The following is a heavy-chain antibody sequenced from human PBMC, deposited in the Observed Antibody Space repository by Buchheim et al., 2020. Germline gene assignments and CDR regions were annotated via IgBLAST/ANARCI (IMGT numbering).Heavy chain of an antibody. CDR2: IFPIFGTT. J-gene: IGHJ5*02. CDR1: GGTFSTXS. Sequence: QVQLVQSGAEVKKPGSSVKVSCKASGGTFSTXSISWVRQAPGQGLEWMGGIFPIFGTTKYAQKFQGRVXITADNSTSTCYMELSSLRSEDTAVYYCARGLPDYSNYWFDPWGQGTL. CDR3: ARGLPDYSNYWFDP. D-gene: IGHD4-11*01. V-gene: IGHV1-69*06.